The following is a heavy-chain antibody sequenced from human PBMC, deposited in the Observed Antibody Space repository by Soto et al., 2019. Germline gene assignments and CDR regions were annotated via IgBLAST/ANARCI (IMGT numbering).Heavy chain of an antibody. Sequence: GGSLRLSCEASGFTFSDYWMSWVRQAPGKGPEWVANIKFDGSEKQYVDSVRGRFTISRGNSRNSLFLQMNSLRAGDTAVYYCVKDGGYCSSSTCYSPRNHYFDSWGQGTLVTVSS. V-gene: IGHV3-7*03. D-gene: IGHD2-2*01. CDR1: GFTFSDYW. CDR3: VKDGGYCSSSTCYSPRNHYFDS. CDR2: IKFDGSEK. J-gene: IGHJ4*02.